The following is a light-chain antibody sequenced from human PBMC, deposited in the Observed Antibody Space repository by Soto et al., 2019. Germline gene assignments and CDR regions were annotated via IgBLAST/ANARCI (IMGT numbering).Light chain of an antibody. Sequence: QTVLTQPASVSGSPGQSITISCTGTSSDVGGNKYVSWYQQYPGKVPKLLINKVTNRPSGVSYRFSGSKSGNTASLTISALLAEDDAEYCCAPSPHACLYVLGTGINVAGL. CDR3: APSPHACLYV. CDR2: KVT. V-gene: IGLV2-14*01. J-gene: IGLJ1*01. CDR1: SSDVGGNKY.